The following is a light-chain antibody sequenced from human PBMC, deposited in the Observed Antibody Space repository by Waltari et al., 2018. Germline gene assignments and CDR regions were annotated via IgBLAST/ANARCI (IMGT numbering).Light chain of an antibody. V-gene: IGLV2-23*02. CDR3: CSYARAGTLL. J-gene: IGLJ2*01. CDR1: YNDVQTYTL. Sequence: QSALTQPASVSGCPGQSITLSCSGTYNDVQTYTLASWYQHSPGKAPKLLIYEVNRRPSGVSNRFSGSKSGNTASLTISGLQAEDEADYYCCSYARAGTLLFGRGTKLTVL. CDR2: EVN.